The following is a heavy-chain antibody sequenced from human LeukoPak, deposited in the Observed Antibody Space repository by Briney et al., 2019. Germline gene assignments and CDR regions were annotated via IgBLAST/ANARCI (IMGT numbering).Heavy chain of an antibody. Sequence: GGSLRLSCAASGFTFSTYWMHWVRQAPGKGLVWVSRINGDGSRTDYADSVKGRFTISRDNAKNTLYLQMNSLRVEDTAVYYCARDEEEGYCSSTSCYPQYFQHWGQGTLVTVSS. CDR2: INGDGSRT. CDR3: ARDEEEGYCSSTSCYPQYFQH. CDR1: GFTFSTYW. J-gene: IGHJ1*01. D-gene: IGHD2-2*01. V-gene: IGHV3-74*01.